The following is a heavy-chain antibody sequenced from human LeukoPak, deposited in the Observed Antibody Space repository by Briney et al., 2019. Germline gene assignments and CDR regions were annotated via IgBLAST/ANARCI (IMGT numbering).Heavy chain of an antibody. CDR2: ISGSGGST. CDR1: GFTFSSYG. D-gene: IGHD6-19*01. Sequence: QPGGSLRLSCAASGFTFSSYGMSWVRQAPGKGLEWVSAISGSGGSTYYADSVKGRFTISRDNSKNTLYLQMNSLRAEDTAVYYCARGYSSGWFMGPEDYWGQGTLVTVSS. J-gene: IGHJ4*02. CDR3: ARGYSSGWFMGPEDY. V-gene: IGHV3-23*01.